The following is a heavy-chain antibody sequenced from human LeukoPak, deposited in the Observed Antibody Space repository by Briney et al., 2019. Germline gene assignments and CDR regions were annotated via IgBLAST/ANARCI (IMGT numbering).Heavy chain of an antibody. CDR2: IGSSGTTT. V-gene: IGHV3-48*04. D-gene: IGHD1-7*01. CDR3: ARMNYVSTGWGAPFDN. J-gene: IGHJ4*02. CDR1: GFTSSIYS. Sequence: GGSLKLSCAASGFTSSIYSMNWVRQAPGRGLEWLAYIGSSGTTTYYADSVKGRFTISRDNAKNLLFLQMNSLRAEDTAVYYCARMNYVSTGWGAPFDNWGQGTLVTVSS.